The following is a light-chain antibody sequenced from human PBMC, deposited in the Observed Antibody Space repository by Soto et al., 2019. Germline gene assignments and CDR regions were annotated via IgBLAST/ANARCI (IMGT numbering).Light chain of an antibody. CDR2: GVS. CDR3: QQYNKWPPIT. V-gene: IGKV3-15*01. J-gene: IGKJ5*01. Sequence: EIVLTQSPGTLSLSPGERATLSCRASQSVGSDLAWYQQKPGQAPRLLISGVSTRATGIPARFSGSGSGTEFTLTISSLQSEDIAVYYCQQYNKWPPITFGQGTRLEIK. CDR1: QSVGSD.